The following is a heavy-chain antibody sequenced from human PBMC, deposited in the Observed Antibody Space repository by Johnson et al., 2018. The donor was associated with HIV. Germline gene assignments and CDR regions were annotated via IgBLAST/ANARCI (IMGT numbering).Heavy chain of an antibody. J-gene: IGHJ3*02. CDR2: ISWNSGRI. V-gene: IGHV3-9*01. Sequence: VQLVESGGGVVQPGRSLRLSCAASGFTFSSYWMHWVRQAPGKGLEWVSCISWNSGRIGYADSVKGRFTISRDNAKNSLHLQMNSLRPEDTALYYCARSPSWAAAGTNGAFDIWGQGTMVTVSS. CDR3: ARSPSWAAAGTNGAFDI. CDR1: GFTFSSYW. D-gene: IGHD6-13*01.